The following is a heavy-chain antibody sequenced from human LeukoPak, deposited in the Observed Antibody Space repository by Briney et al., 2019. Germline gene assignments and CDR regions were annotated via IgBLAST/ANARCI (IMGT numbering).Heavy chain of an antibody. CDR2: IYHSGST. D-gene: IGHD2-15*01. Sequence: SSETLSLTCTVSGYSISSGYYWGWIRQPPGKGLEWIGSIYHSGSTYYNPSLKSRVTISVDTSKNQFSLKLSSVTAADTAVYYCAREGGYCSGGSCYVIYWGQGTLVTVSS. J-gene: IGHJ4*02. CDR3: AREGGYCSGGSCYVIY. V-gene: IGHV4-38-2*02. CDR1: GYSISSGYY.